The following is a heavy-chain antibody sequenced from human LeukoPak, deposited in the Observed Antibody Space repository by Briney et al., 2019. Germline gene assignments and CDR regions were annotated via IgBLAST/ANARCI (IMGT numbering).Heavy chain of an antibody. CDR1: GFAFSVYA. CDR3: ARNVGY. Sequence: AGGSLRLSCTASGFAFSVYAMSWLRQPPGKGLEWVSTINANSGTTSYAASVRGRFTISRDNSKNTVYLQMNSLRDEDTAVYYCARNVGYWGQGTLVTVSS. CDR2: INANSGTT. J-gene: IGHJ4*02. D-gene: IGHD1-26*01. V-gene: IGHV3-23*01.